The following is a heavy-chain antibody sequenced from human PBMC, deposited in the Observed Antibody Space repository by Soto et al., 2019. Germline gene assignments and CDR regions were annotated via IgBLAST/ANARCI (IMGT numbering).Heavy chain of an antibody. Sequence: PGGSPRLSCAASGFTFSSYWMHWVRQAPGKGLVWVSRINSDGSSTSYADSVKGRFTISRDNAKNTLYLQMNSLRAEDTAVYYCARASFSLPFDYRGQGTLVTVSS. CDR3: ARASFSLPFDY. J-gene: IGHJ4*02. CDR2: INSDGSST. V-gene: IGHV3-74*01. CDR1: GFTFSSYW.